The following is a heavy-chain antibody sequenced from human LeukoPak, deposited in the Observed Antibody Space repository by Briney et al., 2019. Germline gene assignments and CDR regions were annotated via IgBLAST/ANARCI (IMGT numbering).Heavy chain of an antibody. J-gene: IGHJ6*04. CDR2: IWYDGSNK. V-gene: IGHV3-33*01. Sequence: PGGSLRLSCAASGFTFSSYGMHWVRQAPGKGLEWVAVIWYDGSNKYYADSVKGRFTISRDNSKNTLYLQMNSLRAEDTAVYYCARSMVRGVLYYYYGMDVWGKGTTVTVSS. CDR1: GFTFSSYG. D-gene: IGHD3-10*01. CDR3: ARSMVRGVLYYYYGMDV.